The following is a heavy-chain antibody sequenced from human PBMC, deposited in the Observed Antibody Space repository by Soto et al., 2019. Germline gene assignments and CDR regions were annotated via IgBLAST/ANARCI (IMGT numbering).Heavy chain of an antibody. V-gene: IGHV3-48*03. CDR2: ISSSGSTI. Sequence: EVQLVESGGGLVQPGGSLRLSCAASGFTFSSYEMNWVRQAPGKGLEWVSYISSSGSTIYYADSVKGRFTISRDNAKNSLYLQMNSLRADDTAVYYCARVGYGSGSYYWGQGTLVTVSS. D-gene: IGHD3-10*01. CDR3: ARVGYGSGSYY. J-gene: IGHJ4*02. CDR1: GFTFSSYE.